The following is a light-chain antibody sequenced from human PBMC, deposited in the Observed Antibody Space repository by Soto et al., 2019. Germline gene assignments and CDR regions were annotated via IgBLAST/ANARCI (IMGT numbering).Light chain of an antibody. CDR1: QLISTY. Sequence: DMQMTQSPSSLSASVGDRVAITCRASQLISTYLNWYQLKPGKAPKLLIYGASSLQTGVPSRFSGSGSGTDFTLTISSLQPEDFATYYCQQTYNPPRTFGQGTRL. CDR2: GAS. J-gene: IGKJ1*01. CDR3: QQTYNPPRT. V-gene: IGKV1-39*01.